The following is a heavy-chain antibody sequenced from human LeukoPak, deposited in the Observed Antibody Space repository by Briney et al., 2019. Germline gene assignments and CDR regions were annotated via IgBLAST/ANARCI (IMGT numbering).Heavy chain of an antibody. V-gene: IGHV3-11*04. CDR1: GFTFSDYY. Sequence: PGGSLRLSCAASGFTFSDYYMNWIRQAPGKGLEWVSFISSTGGTIYYADSVKGRFTVSRDNGKNSLLLQMNSLRAEDTALYYCARGYSRAAFDIWGQGTVVAVSS. D-gene: IGHD2-15*01. J-gene: IGHJ3*02. CDR3: ARGYSRAAFDI. CDR2: ISSTGGTI.